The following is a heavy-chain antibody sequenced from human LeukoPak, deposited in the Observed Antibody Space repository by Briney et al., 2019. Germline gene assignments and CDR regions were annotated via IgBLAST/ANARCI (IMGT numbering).Heavy chain of an antibody. J-gene: IGHJ4*02. Sequence: PGGSLRLSCAASGFTFSSYAMSWVRQAPGKGLEWVSAISGSGGSTYYADSVKGRFTISRDNSKNTLYLQVSSLRAEDTAVYYCATGYTSGTRIDYWGQGTLVSVSS. D-gene: IGHD6-19*01. CDR2: ISGSGGST. V-gene: IGHV3-23*01. CDR1: GFTFSSYA. CDR3: ATGYTSGTRIDY.